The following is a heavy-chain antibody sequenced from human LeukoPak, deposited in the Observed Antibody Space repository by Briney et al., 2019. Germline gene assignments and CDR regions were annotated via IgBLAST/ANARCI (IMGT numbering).Heavy chain of an antibody. CDR1: GFTFSSYG. Sequence: PGGSLRLSCAASGFTFSSYGMSWVRQAPGKGLEWVSAISGSGGSTYYADSVKGRFTISRDNSKNTLYLQMNSLRAEDTAVYYCAKEHGAIQLWLHYYYYYYMDVWGKGTTVTISS. CDR3: AKEHGAIQLWLHYYYYYYMDV. CDR2: ISGSGGST. V-gene: IGHV3-23*01. J-gene: IGHJ6*03. D-gene: IGHD5-18*01.